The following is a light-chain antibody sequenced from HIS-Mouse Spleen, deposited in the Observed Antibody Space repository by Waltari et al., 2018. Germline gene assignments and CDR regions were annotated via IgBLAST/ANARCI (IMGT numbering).Light chain of an antibody. Sequence: QSALTQPASVSGSPGQSITISCTGTSSDVGSYNLVSWYQQHPGKAPKLMIYEGSKRPSGGSNRCSGSKSGNTASLTISGRQAEDEADYYCCSYAGSSTWVFGGGTKLTVL. CDR2: EGS. J-gene: IGLJ3*02. V-gene: IGLV2-23*01. CDR3: CSYAGSSTWV. CDR1: SSDVGSYNL.